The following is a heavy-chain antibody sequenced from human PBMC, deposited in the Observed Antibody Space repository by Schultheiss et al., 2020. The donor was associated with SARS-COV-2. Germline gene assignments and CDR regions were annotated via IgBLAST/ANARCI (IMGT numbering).Heavy chain of an antibody. CDR3: ARDGEMTTVTYGDAFDI. D-gene: IGHD4-17*01. Sequence: ASVKVSCKASGYTFTGYYMHWVRQAPGQGLEWMGWINPNSGGTNYAQKFQGRVTITRDTSASTAYMELSSLRSEDMAVYYCARDGEMTTVTYGDAFDIWGQGTMVTVSS. J-gene: IGHJ3*02. V-gene: IGHV1-2*02. CDR2: INPNSGGT. CDR1: GYTFTGYY.